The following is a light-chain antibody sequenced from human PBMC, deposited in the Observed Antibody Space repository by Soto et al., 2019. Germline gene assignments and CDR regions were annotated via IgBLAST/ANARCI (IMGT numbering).Light chain of an antibody. CDR1: NSDIGGYNY. J-gene: IGLJ3*02. Sequence: QSALTQPRSVSGSPGQSVTMSSTGTNSDIGGYNYVSWYQQHPGKAPKVMIYDVSRRPSGVPDRFSGSKSGNTASLTISGLQAEDEADYYCCSYAGTYNFWVFGGGTKLTVL. CDR3: CSYAGTYNFWV. CDR2: DVS. V-gene: IGLV2-11*01.